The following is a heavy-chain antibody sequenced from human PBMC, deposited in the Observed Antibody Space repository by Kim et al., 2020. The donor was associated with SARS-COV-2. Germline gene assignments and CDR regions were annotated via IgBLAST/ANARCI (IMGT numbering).Heavy chain of an antibody. D-gene: IGHD4-17*01. V-gene: IGHV3-9*01. CDR2: ISWNSGSI. J-gene: IGHJ6*02. Sequence: GGSLRLSCAASGFTFDDYAMHWVRQAPGKGLEWVSGISWNSGSIGYADSVKGRFTISRDNAKNSLYLQMNSLRAEDTALYYCAKGQYGDYYYYYGMDVWGQGTTVTVSS. CDR3: AKGQYGDYYYYYGMDV. CDR1: GFTFDDYA.